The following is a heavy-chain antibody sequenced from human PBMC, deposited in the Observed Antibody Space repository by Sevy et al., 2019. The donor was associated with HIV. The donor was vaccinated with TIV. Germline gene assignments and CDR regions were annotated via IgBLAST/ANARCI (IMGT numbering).Heavy chain of an antibody. V-gene: IGHV1-46*03. J-gene: IGHJ4*02. CDR1: GYTFTSYY. CDR3: AREAGAKGFDY. Sequence: ASVKVSCKASGYTFTSYYMHWVRQAPGQGLEWMAIINPSGGGTVYAQKFQGRVAMTGDTSKSTVSMELSSLRSEDTAVYYCAREAGAKGFDYWGQGTLVTVSS. D-gene: IGHD1-26*01. CDR2: INPSGGGT.